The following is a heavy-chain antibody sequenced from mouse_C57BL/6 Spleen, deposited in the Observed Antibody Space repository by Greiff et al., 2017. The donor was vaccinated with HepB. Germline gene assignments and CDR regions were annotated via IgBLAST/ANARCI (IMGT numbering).Heavy chain of an antibody. CDR3: ANFYGNSYYAMDY. CDR2: ISSGSSTI. Sequence: EVQRVESGGGLVKPGGSLKLSCAASGFTFSDYGMHWVRQAPEKGLEWVAYISSGSSTIYYADTVKGRFTISRDNAKNTLFLQMTSLRSEDTAMYYCANFYGNSYYAMDYWGQGTSVTVSS. J-gene: IGHJ4*01. CDR1: GFTFSDYG. D-gene: IGHD2-1*01. V-gene: IGHV5-17*01.